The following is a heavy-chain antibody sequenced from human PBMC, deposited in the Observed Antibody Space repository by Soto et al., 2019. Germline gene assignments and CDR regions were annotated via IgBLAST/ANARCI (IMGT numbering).Heavy chain of an antibody. V-gene: IGHV1-8*01. Sequence: QVQLVQSGAEVKKPGASVKVSCKASGYTFTSYDINWVRQAIGQGLEWMGWMNPNSGNTGYAQTFQGRVTMTRNTSISTAYMELSSLRSEDTAVYYCARWPDGYYYYGMDVWGQGTTVTVSS. CDR2: MNPNSGNT. J-gene: IGHJ6*02. CDR1: GYTFTSYD. CDR3: ARWPDGYYYYGMDV.